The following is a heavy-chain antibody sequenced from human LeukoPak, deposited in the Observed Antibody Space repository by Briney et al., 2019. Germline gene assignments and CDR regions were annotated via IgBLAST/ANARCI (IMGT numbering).Heavy chain of an antibody. V-gene: IGHV4-31*03. Sequence: PSETLSLTCTVSGGSISSGGYYCSWIRQHPGKGLEWIGYIYYSGSTYYNPSLKSRVTISVDTSKNQFSLKLSSVTAADTAVYYCARVSRIRGVILTAINWFDPWGQGTLVTVSS. J-gene: IGHJ5*02. D-gene: IGHD3-10*01. CDR3: ARVSRIRGVILTAINWFDP. CDR1: GGSISSGGYY. CDR2: IYYSGST.